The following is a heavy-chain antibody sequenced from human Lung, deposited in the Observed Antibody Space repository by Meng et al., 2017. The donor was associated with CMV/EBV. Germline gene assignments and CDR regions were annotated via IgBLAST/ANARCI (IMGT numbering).Heavy chain of an antibody. Sequence: QVLLQASGPGLVKPSGTLSLTCGVSGVSISSNIRWTWVRQPPGKGLEWIGDIDDSGSTNYNPSLNSRISISLDKSKNHFSLKVNSVTAADTAVYYCARGKQDAWELLAYWGQGALVTVSS. CDR3: ARGKQDAWELLAY. J-gene: IGHJ4*02. D-gene: IGHD1-26*01. V-gene: IGHV4-4*02. CDR1: GVSISSNIR. CDR2: IDDSGST.